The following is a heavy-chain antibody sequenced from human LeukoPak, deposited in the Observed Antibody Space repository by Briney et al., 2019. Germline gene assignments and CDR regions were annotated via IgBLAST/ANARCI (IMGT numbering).Heavy chain of an antibody. CDR3: ARDPGPYCTTTSCYVDY. CDR1: GASISSYY. Sequence: SETPSLTCTVSGASISSYYWSWIRQPPGKGLEWIGCIYYSGYTNYNPSLKSRVTMSVDTSKNQFSLKVSSVTAADTAVYYCARDPGPYCTTTSCYVDYWGRGTLVTVSS. J-gene: IGHJ4*02. CDR2: IYYSGYT. D-gene: IGHD2-2*01. V-gene: IGHV4-59*01.